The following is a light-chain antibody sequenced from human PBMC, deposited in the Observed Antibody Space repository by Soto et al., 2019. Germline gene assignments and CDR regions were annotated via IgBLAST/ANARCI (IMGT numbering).Light chain of an antibody. CDR1: SGDVGNYNL. J-gene: IGLJ1*01. CDR2: DVS. V-gene: IGLV2-23*02. Sequence: QSALTQPASVSGSPGQSITISCTGTSGDVGNYNLVSWYQQHPGKAPKLMIYDVSKRPSGVSNRFSGSKSGNTASLTISGLQADDEADYYCCSYAGDSYVFGTGTKVTVL. CDR3: CSYAGDSYV.